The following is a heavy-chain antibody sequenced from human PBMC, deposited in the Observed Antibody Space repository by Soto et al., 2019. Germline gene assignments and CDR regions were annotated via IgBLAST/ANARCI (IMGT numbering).Heavy chain of an antibody. CDR3: AKDGRGYDILTGYPWFDP. V-gene: IGHV3-43*01. CDR1: GFTFDDYT. Sequence: ESGGVVVQPGGSLRLSCAASGFTFDDYTMHWVRQAPGKGLEWVSLISWDGGSTYYADSVKGRFTISRDNSKNSLYLQMNSLRTEDTALYYCAKDGRGYDILTGYPWFDPWGQGTLVTVSS. CDR2: ISWDGGST. J-gene: IGHJ5*02. D-gene: IGHD3-9*01.